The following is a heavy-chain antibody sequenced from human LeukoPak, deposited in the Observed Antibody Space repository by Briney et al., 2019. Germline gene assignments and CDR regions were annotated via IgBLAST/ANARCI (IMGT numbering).Heavy chain of an antibody. CDR1: GYTFTSYD. D-gene: IGHD2-2*01. Sequence: GASVKVSCKASGYTFTSYDINWVRQATGQGLEWMGWMNPNSGNTGYAQKFQGRVTMTRNTSISTAYMELSSLRSEDTAVYYCARVPDRGLYCSSTSCYLRDDAFDIWGQGTMVTVSS. CDR2: MNPNSGNT. CDR3: ARVPDRGLYCSSTSCYLRDDAFDI. V-gene: IGHV1-8*01. J-gene: IGHJ3*02.